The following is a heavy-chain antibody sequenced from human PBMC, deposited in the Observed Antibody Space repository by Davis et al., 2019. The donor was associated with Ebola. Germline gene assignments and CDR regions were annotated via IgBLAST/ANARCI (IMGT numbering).Heavy chain of an antibody. J-gene: IGHJ4*02. V-gene: IGHV4-59*08. CDR3: ARHSDSSSWYYFDY. CDR2: IYYSGST. Sequence: PSETLSLTCTVSGGSISSYYWSWIRQPPGKGLEWIGYIYYSGSTNYNPSLKSRVTISVDTSKNQFSLKLSSVTAADTAVYYCARHSDSSSWYYFDYWGQGTLVTVSS. D-gene: IGHD6-13*01. CDR1: GGSISSYY.